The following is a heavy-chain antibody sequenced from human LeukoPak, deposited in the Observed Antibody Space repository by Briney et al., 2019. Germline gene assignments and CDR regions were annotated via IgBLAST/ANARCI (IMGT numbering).Heavy chain of an antibody. J-gene: IGHJ6*02. D-gene: IGHD6-13*01. CDR3: ARRRRIGAAGGDGMDV. Sequence: SETLSLTCTVSGGSMSNYYWTWIRQPPGQGLEWIGYTYNSGRTNYNPSLKSRVTISADTSKNQFSLKLDSVTAADTANYYCARRRRIGAAGGDGMDVWSQGTTVTVSS. CDR2: TYNSGRT. V-gene: IGHV4-4*09. CDR1: GGSMSNYY.